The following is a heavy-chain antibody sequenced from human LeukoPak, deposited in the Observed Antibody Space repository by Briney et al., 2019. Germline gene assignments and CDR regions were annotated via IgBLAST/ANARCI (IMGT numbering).Heavy chain of an antibody. V-gene: IGHV3-30*04. Sequence: QPGGSLRLSCAASGFTFSSHALHWVRQAPGKGLEWVAVISSDGSYKYYADSVKGRFTISRDNSKNTLYLQMNSLIPEDTAVYYCARQYISGQWYFDYWGQGTLVTVSS. D-gene: IGHD5-18*01. CDR1: GFTFSSHA. J-gene: IGHJ4*02. CDR3: ARQYISGQWYFDY. CDR2: ISSDGSYK.